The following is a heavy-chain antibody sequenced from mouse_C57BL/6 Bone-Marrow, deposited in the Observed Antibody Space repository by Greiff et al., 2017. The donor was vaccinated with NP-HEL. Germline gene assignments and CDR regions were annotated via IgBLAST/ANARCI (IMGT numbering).Heavy chain of an antibody. Sequence: VQLQQSGPVLVKPGASVKMSCKASGYTFTDYYMNWVKQSHGKSLEWIGVINPYNGGTSYNQKFKGKATLTVDKSSSTAYMELNSLTSEDSAVYYCARYPLTTGGDCYAMDYWGQGTSVTVSS. CDR1: GYTFTDYY. J-gene: IGHJ4*01. V-gene: IGHV1-19*01. D-gene: IGHD1-1*01. CDR3: ARYPLTTGGDCYAMDY. CDR2: INPYNGGT.